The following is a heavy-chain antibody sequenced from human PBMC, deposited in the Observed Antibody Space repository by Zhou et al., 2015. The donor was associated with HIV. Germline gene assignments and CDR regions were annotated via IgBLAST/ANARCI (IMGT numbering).Heavy chain of an antibody. CDR2: IIPIFGTA. D-gene: IGHD3-3*01. Sequence: QVQLVQSGAEVKKPGSSVKVSCKASGGTFSSYAISWVRQAPGQGLEWMGGIIPIFGTANYAQKFQGRVTITADESTSTAYMELSSLRSEDTAVYYCASPLGGYYPFQLNYYYYYMDVWGKGTTVTVSS. J-gene: IGHJ6*03. CDR3: ASPLGGYYPFQLNYYYYYMDV. CDR1: GGTFSSYA. V-gene: IGHV1-69*01.